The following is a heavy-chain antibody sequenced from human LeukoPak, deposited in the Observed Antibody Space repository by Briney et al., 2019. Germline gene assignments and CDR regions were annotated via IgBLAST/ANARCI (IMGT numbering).Heavy chain of an antibody. J-gene: IGHJ4*02. Sequence: ASVKVSCTASGYTFTDYYVGWVRQAPGQGLEWMGWINPNSGTTNYGQKFQGRVTMTRDTSISAAYMELSELTSDDTAVYYCARGGLRSGLPSWGQGTQVTVSS. D-gene: IGHD3-3*01. CDR2: INPNSGTT. V-gene: IGHV1-2*02. CDR3: ARGGLRSGLPS. CDR1: GYTFTDYY.